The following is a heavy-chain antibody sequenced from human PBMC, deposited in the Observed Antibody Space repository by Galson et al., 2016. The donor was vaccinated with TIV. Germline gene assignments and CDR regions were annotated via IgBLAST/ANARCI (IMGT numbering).Heavy chain of an antibody. CDR3: ARDRVVDATYYYYYYGMDV. D-gene: IGHD5-12*01. V-gene: IGHV3-66*02. J-gene: IGHJ6*02. CDR2: IYSAGDT. CDR1: ELTVSRNY. Sequence: SLRLSCAASELTVSRNYMSWVRQAPGGGLEWVSTIYSAGDTYYADSVKGRFTISRDNSKSTLYLQMNRLRVEDTAVYYCARDRVVDATYYYYYYGMDVWGQGTAVTVS.